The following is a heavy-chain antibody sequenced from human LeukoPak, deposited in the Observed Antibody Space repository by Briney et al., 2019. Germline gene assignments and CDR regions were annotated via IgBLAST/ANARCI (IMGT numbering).Heavy chain of an antibody. Sequence: SETLSLTCTVSGGSITNYYWSWIRQPPGKGLEWIGYIYYSGSTNYNPSLKSRVTISIDTSKNQFSLKLNSVTAADTAVYYCARSSYYYAADAFDIWGQGTMVTVSS. CDR1: GGSITNYY. CDR2: IYYSGST. V-gene: IGHV4-59*01. CDR3: ARSSYYYAADAFDI. D-gene: IGHD3-10*01. J-gene: IGHJ3*02.